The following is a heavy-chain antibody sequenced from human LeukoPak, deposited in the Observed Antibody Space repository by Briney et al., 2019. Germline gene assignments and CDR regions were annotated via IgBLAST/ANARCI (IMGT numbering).Heavy chain of an antibody. CDR1: GGSISSYY. D-gene: IGHD3-22*01. Sequence: SETLSLTCTVSGGSISSYYWSWIRQPPGKGLEWIGYIYYSGSTNYNPSLKSRVTISVDTSKNQFSLKLSSVTAADTAVYYCARWERNCYDSSGYTYYFDYWGQGTLVTVSS. CDR2: IYYSGST. V-gene: IGHV4-59*01. J-gene: IGHJ4*02. CDR3: ARWERNCYDSSGYTYYFDY.